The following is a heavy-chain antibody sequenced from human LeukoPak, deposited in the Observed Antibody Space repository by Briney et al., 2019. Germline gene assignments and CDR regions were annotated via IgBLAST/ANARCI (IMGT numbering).Heavy chain of an antibody. D-gene: IGHD3-3*01. CDR2: ISSSGSYI. CDR3: AREIFWSGYYSNLHFDY. Sequence: GGSLRLSCAASESTFSSYNMNWVRQAPGKGLEWVSSISSSGSYIYYADSVKGRFTISRDNAKNSLYLQMNSLRAEDTAVYYCAREIFWSGYYSNLHFDYWGQGTLVTVSS. J-gene: IGHJ4*02. CDR1: ESTFSSYN. V-gene: IGHV3-21*01.